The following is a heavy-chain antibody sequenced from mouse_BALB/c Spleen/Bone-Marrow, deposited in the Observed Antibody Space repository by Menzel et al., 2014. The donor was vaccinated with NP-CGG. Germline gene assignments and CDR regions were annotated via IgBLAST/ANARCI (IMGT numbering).Heavy chain of an antibody. D-gene: IGHD2-1*01. Sequence: LQQSGSELVRPGASVKLSCKASGYTFTSYWMHWVKRRHGQGLEWIGNIYPGSGSTNYDEKFKSKGTLTVDTSSSTAYIHLSSLTSEDSAVYYCTRGDGNYWYFDVWGAGTTVTVSS. CDR2: IYPGSGST. CDR1: GYTFTSYW. CDR3: TRGDGNYWYFDV. J-gene: IGHJ1*01. V-gene: IGHV1S22*01.